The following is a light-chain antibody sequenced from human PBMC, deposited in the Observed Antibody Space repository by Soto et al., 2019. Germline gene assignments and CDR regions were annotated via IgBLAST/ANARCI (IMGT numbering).Light chain of an antibody. Sequence: EIVLTQSQGTLSLSPGERATLSCRASQSVSSTYLAWCQHKPGQAPRLLIYGAATRAAGVPDRFSGSGSGRDSTLSISRLEPEDFAVYYCQLYGSSPLFTFGPGTKVEIK. CDR3: QLYGSSPLFT. CDR2: GAA. CDR1: QSVSSTY. V-gene: IGKV3-20*01. J-gene: IGKJ3*01.